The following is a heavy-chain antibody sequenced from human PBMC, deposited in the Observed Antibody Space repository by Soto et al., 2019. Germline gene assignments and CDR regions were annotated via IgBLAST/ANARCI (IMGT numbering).Heavy chain of an antibody. CDR2: INPSGGST. V-gene: IGHV1-46*01. CDR3: ARGSPTIFGVVTLGGMDV. D-gene: IGHD3-3*01. Sequence: ASVKVSCKASGYTFTSYYMHWVRQAPGQGLEWMGIINPSGGSTSYAQKFQGRVTMTRDTSTSTVYMELSSLRSEDTAVYYCARGSPTIFGVVTLGGMDVWGQGTTVTVSS. J-gene: IGHJ6*02. CDR1: GYTFTSYY.